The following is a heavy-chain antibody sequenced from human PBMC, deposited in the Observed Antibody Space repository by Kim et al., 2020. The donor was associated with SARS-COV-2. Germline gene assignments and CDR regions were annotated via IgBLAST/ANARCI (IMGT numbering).Heavy chain of an antibody. CDR2: IYYSGST. V-gene: IGHV4-59*08. CDR3: ARHTPTGDGFDY. D-gene: IGHD2-21*02. CDR1: GGSISSYY. J-gene: IGHJ4*02. Sequence: SETLSLTCTVSGGSISSYYWSWIRQPPGKGLEWIGYIYYSGSTNYNPSLKSRVTISVDTSKNQFSLKLSSVTAADTAVYYCARHTPTGDGFDYWGQGTLVTVSS.